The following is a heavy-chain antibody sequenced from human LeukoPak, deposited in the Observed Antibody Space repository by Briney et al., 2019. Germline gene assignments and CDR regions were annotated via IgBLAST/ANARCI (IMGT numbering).Heavy chain of an antibody. CDR2: IYYNGRT. V-gene: IGHV4-31*03. Sequence: SETLSLTCTVSGGSISSGGYFWNWIRQHPGKGLEWIGYIYYNGRTYYNPSLKSRVTISADTSKNQFSLKLTSVTAADTAVYYCARVGDYALKDWGQGTLVTVSS. CDR3: ARVGDYALKD. D-gene: IGHD3-16*01. J-gene: IGHJ4*02. CDR1: GGSISSGGYF.